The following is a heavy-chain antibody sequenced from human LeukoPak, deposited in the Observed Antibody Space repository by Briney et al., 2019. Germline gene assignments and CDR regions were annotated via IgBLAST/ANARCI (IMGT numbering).Heavy chain of an antibody. CDR1: GGSVSGYY. Sequence: SETLSLTCAVYGGSVSGYYWSWIRQPPGKGLEWIGEINHSGSTNYNPSLKSRVTISVDTSKNQFSLKLSSVTAADTAVYYCARGDCSGGSCYHNWFDPWGQGTLVTVSS. CDR3: ARGDCSGGSCYHNWFDP. CDR2: INHSGST. D-gene: IGHD2-15*01. J-gene: IGHJ5*02. V-gene: IGHV4-34*01.